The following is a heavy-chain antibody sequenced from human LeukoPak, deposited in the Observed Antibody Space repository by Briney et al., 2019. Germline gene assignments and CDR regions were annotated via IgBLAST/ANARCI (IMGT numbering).Heavy chain of an antibody. V-gene: IGHV1-2*02. CDR2: INPNSGGT. D-gene: IGHD6-19*01. Sequence: ASVKVSCKASGYTFTGYYMHWVRQAPGQGLEWMGWINPNSGGTNYAQKFQGRVTMTRDTSISTAYMELSRLRSDDTAGYYCARAPRRIAVAGKNWFDPWGQGTLVTVSS. CDR1: GYTFTGYY. CDR3: ARAPRRIAVAGKNWFDP. J-gene: IGHJ5*02.